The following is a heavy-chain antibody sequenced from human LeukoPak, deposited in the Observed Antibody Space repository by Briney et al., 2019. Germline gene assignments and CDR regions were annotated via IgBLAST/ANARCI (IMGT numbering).Heavy chain of an antibody. CDR2: INSDGRST. D-gene: IGHD5-12*01. V-gene: IGHV3-74*01. Sequence: PGGSLRLSCAASGFNFSSYWMHWVRQAPGKGLVWVLRINSDGRSTSYADSVKGRFTISRDNAKNTLYLQMNSLRAEDTAVYYCARDSWYSGYDRGDWFDPWGQGTLVTVSS. CDR3: ARDSWYSGYDRGDWFDP. CDR1: GFNFSSYW. J-gene: IGHJ5*02.